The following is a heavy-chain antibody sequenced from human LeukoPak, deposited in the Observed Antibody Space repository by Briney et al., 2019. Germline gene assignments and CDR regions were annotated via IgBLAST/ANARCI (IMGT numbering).Heavy chain of an antibody. CDR3: AKWYSSGWPNYFDY. J-gene: IGHJ4*02. V-gene: IGHV3-30-3*01. D-gene: IGHD6-19*01. CDR1: GFTFSSYA. CDR2: ISYDGSNK. Sequence: GGSLRLSCAASGFTFSSYAMHWVRQAPGKGLEWVAVISYDGSNKYYADSVKGRFTISRDNSKNTLYLQMNSLRAEDTAVYYCAKWYSSGWPNYFDYWGQGTLVTVSS.